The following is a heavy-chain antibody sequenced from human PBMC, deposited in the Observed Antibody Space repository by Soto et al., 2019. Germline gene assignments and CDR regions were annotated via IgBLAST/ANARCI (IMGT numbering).Heavy chain of an antibody. D-gene: IGHD6-13*01. CDR1: GYTFTSYG. CDR3: AILGIAAAGKDWFGP. V-gene: IGHV1-18*04. J-gene: IGHJ5*02. Sequence: GASVKVSCKASGYTFTSYGISWVRQAPGQGLEWMGWISAYNGNTNYAQKLQGRVTMTTDTSTSTAYMELRSLRSDDTAVYYCAILGIAAAGKDWFGPWGQRTLVTVSS. CDR2: ISAYNGNT.